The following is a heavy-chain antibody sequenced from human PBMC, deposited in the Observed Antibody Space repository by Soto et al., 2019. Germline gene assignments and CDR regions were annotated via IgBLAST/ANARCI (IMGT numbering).Heavy chain of an antibody. CDR2: IYYIGDT. CDR1: GGSISNSGYY. Sequence: QLQLQESGPGLVKPSETLSLTCTVSGGSISNSGYYWGWIRQPPGKGLEWIGIIYYIGDTYYNPSLKSRVTISVDTSNNQFSLNLSSVTAADTAVYYCARRPSSTWNGDFDCWGQGTLVTVSS. V-gene: IGHV4-39*01. J-gene: IGHJ4*02. D-gene: IGHD6-13*01. CDR3: ARRPSSTWNGDFDC.